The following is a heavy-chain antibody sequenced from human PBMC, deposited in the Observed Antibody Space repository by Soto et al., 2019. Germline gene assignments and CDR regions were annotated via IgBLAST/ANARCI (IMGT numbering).Heavy chain of an antibody. CDR1: GGSISSSSYY. J-gene: IGHJ4*02. CDR3: ARNDYDILTGPQFDY. V-gene: IGHV4-39*07. CDR2: IYYSGST. D-gene: IGHD3-9*01. Sequence: SETLSLTCTVSGGSISSSSYYWGWIRQPPGKGLEWIGSIYYSGSTYYNPSLKSRVTISVDTSKNQFSLKLSSVTAADTAVYYCARNDYDILTGPQFDYWGQGTLVTVSS.